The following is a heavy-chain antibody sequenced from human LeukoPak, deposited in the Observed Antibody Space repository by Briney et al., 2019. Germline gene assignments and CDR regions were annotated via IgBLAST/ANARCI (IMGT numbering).Heavy chain of an antibody. Sequence: GRSLSLSCAASGFTFSSYGMHWVRQAPGRGLEWVAVISYDGSNKYYADSVKGRFTISRDNSKNTLYLQMNSLRAEDTALYYCAKDMAPGYDILTGYACFDYWGQGTLVTVSS. J-gene: IGHJ4*02. CDR2: ISYDGSNK. CDR1: GFTFSSYG. CDR3: AKDMAPGYDILTGYACFDY. V-gene: IGHV3-30*18. D-gene: IGHD3-9*01.